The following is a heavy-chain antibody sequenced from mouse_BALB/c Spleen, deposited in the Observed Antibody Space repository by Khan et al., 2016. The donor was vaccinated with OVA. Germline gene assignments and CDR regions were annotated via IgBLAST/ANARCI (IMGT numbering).Heavy chain of an antibody. CDR1: GYSFTSYY. CDR2: VDPFSGGT. CDR3: TRHGYVAWFTY. Sequence: VQLQQPGPELMKPGASVKLSCKASGYSFTSYYLHWVMQSHGESLEWIGYVDPFSGGTTYNQKFKGKATLTVDKSSSTAYMHLSNLTSEDSAVYYCTRHGYVAWFTYWGQGTLVTVSA. V-gene: IGHV1S135*01. J-gene: IGHJ3*01. D-gene: IGHD2-2*01.